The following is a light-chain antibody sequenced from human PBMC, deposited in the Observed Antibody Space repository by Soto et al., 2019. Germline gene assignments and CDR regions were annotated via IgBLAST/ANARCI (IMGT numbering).Light chain of an antibody. CDR3: QQYDYLPPYT. V-gene: IGKV1-33*01. CDR2: DAS. J-gene: IGKJ2*01. CDR1: QDISNY. Sequence: DIQMTQSPSSLSASVGDRVTITCQASQDISNYLNWYQQKTGKAPKLLIYDASNLETGVPSRFSGSGSGTDFNFTISSLQPEDIATYYCQQYDYLPPYTFGQGTKLEIK.